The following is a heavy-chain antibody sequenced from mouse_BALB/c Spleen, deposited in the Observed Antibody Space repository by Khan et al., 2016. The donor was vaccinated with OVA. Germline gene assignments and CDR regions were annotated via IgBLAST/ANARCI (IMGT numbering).Heavy chain of an antibody. J-gene: IGHJ3*01. Sequence: EVELVESGGGLVKPGGSLTLSCAASGFTFSDYYMYWVCQTPEKRLEWVATISDGGSYTYYPDSMKGRFTISRDDAENNLFLQMSSLRTEDTAMYYCVRGYYGDPFAYWGQGTLVTVSA. CDR2: ISDGGSYT. CDR3: VRGYYGDPFAY. V-gene: IGHV5-4*02. CDR1: GFTFSDYY. D-gene: IGHD2-13*01.